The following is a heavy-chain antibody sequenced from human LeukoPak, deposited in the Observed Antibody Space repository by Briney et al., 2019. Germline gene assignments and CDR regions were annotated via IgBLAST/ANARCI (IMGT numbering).Heavy chain of an antibody. CDR2: IKQDGSEK. Sequence: GGSLRLSCAASGFTFSSYWMSWVRQAPGKGLEWVANIKQDGSEKYYVDSVKGRFTISSDNAKSSLYLQMSSLRAEDTAVFYCASTLCRGGRCYSYFQHWGQGTLVTVSS. CDR1: GFTFSSYW. J-gene: IGHJ1*01. D-gene: IGHD2-15*01. V-gene: IGHV3-7*01. CDR3: ASTLCRGGRCYSYFQH.